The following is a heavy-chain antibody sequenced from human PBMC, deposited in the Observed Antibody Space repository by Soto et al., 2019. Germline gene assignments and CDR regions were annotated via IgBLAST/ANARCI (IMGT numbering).Heavy chain of an antibody. CDR2: ISSRSSTI. V-gene: IGHV3-11*01. J-gene: IGHJ4*02. CDR1: GFTFSDYY. CDR3: ASGTNGAFFVY. Sequence: QVPLVESGGGLVKPGGSLRLSCAASGFTFSDYYMSWIRQAPGKGLEWVSYISSRSSTIFYADSVKGRFTISRDNVKNSLYLQMNSLRAEDTAVCYCASGTNGAFFVYWGQGILVTVSS. D-gene: IGHD2-8*01.